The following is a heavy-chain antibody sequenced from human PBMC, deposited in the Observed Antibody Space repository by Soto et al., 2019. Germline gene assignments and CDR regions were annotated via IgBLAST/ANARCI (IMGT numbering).Heavy chain of an antibody. J-gene: IGHJ6*02. CDR1: GGSISSGDYY. Sequence: PSETLSLTCTVSGGSISSGDYYWSWIRQPPGKGLEWIGYIYYSGSTYYNPSLKSRVTISVDTSKNQFSLKLSSVTAADTAVYYCASLYCSGGSCYSDNYYYGMDVWGQGTTVTVSS. CDR3: ASLYCSGGSCYSDNYYYGMDV. V-gene: IGHV4-30-4*01. CDR2: IYYSGST. D-gene: IGHD2-15*01.